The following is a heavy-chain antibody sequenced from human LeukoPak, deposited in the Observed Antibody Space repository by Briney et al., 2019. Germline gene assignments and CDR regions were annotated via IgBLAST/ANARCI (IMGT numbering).Heavy chain of an antibody. V-gene: IGHV1-69*01. Sequence: SVKVSCKASGGTFSSYAISWVRQAPGQGLEWMGGIIPIFGTANYAQKFQGRVTITADESTSTAYMELSSLGSEDTAVYYCARRTKGGVVATTLDYFDYWGQGTLVTVSS. CDR1: GGTFSSYA. CDR3: ARRTKGGVVATTLDYFDY. J-gene: IGHJ4*02. CDR2: IIPIFGTA. D-gene: IGHD5-12*01.